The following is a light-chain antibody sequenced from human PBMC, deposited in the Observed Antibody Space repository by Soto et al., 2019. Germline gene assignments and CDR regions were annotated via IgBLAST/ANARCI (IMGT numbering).Light chain of an antibody. V-gene: IGKV3-11*01. J-gene: IGKJ4*01. CDR1: QSVSSY. CDR2: DAS. CDR3: QQRSNWPG. Sequence: EIVLTQSPATLSLSPGERATLSCRASQSVSSYLAWYQQKPGQAPRLLIYDASNRATGIPDRFSGSGSGTDFPRTISSLEPEDFAVYYCQQRSNWPGFGGGTKVDSK.